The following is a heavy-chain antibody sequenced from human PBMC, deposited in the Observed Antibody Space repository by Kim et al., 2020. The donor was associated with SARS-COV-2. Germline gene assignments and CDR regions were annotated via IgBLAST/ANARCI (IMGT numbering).Heavy chain of an antibody. J-gene: IGHJ4*02. CDR2: LSNSGTT. CDR1: GASIDSSDSY. CDR3: ARQTLRSLWSGAIGDFDY. Sequence: SETLSLTCAVSGASIDSSDSYWGWIRQPPGKGLEWIGSLSNSGTTYYNPSLKSRVTTSADTARNQFSLKMTSATAADTALYYWARQTLRSLWSGAIGDFDYWGPGTLVAVSS. V-gene: IGHV4-39*01. D-gene: IGHD3-10*01.